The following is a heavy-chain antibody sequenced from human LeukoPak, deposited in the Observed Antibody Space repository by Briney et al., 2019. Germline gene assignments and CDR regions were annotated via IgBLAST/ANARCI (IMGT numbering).Heavy chain of an antibody. CDR1: GGSISSYY. D-gene: IGHD4-17*01. CDR3: ARPTAGVGAFDI. CDR2: IYYSGST. J-gene: IGHJ3*02. V-gene: IGHV4-59*08. Sequence: KPSETLSLTCTVSGGSISSYYWSWIRQPPGKGLEWIGYIYYSGSTNYNPSLKSRVTISVDTSKNQFSLKLSSVTAADTAVYYCARPTAGVGAFDIWGQGTMVTVSS.